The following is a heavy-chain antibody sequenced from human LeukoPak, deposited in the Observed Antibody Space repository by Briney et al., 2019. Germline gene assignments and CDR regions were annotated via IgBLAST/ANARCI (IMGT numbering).Heavy chain of an antibody. V-gene: IGHV3-74*01. CDR1: GFTFSPYW. J-gene: IGHJ3*02. CDR3: TRGGVDVFDI. Sequence: GGSLRPSCAASGFTFSPYWMHWVRQAPGKGLVWVSRINSDGSSTSYADSVKGRFTISRDNAKNTLYLQMNSLRAEGTAVYYCTRGGVDVFDIWGQGTMVTVSS. D-gene: IGHD3-16*01. CDR2: INSDGSST.